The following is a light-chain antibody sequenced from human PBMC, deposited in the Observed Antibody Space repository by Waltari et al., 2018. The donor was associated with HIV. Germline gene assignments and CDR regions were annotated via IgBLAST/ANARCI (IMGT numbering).Light chain of an antibody. Sequence: QSALTQPASVSGSPGQSITISCTGTSSDVGGYNYVSWYQQHPGKAPKLMIYEVSNRPSGVSNRFSGSKSGNTASLTISGLQAEDEADYYCSSYTSRSPVVFGGGTKLIVL. CDR3: SSYTSRSPVV. CDR1: SSDVGGYNY. CDR2: EVS. V-gene: IGLV2-14*01. J-gene: IGLJ2*01.